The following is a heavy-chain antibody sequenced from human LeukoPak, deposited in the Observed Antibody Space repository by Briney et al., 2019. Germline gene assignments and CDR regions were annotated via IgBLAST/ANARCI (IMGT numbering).Heavy chain of an antibody. V-gene: IGHV4-39*02. J-gene: IGHJ4*02. CDR3: ARLVDLPSADDFDT. Sequence: PSETLSLTCTVSGGSISGGIYRWGWIRQPPGKGLEWIGNIHYRERTYYHPSLKTRVTMSVDTSKSHFSLKLSSVTAADTAVYYCARLVDLPSADDFDTWGQGTLVTVSS. CDR2: IHYRERT. CDR1: GGSISGGIYR. D-gene: IGHD2-2*01.